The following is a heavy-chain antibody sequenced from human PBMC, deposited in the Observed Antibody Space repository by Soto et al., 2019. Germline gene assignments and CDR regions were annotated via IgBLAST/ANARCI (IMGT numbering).Heavy chain of an antibody. D-gene: IGHD2-15*01. CDR2: IYHSGST. CDR1: GGSISSGGYS. CDR3: ARGQVVAAQP. J-gene: IGHJ5*02. Sequence: QLQLQESGSGLVKPSQTLSLTCAVSGGSISSGGYSWSWIRQPPGKGLEWIGYIYHSGSTYYNPSLXRXVXIXXDRSKNQSSLKLSSVTAADTAVYYCARGQVVAAQPWGQGTLVTVSS. V-gene: IGHV4-30-2*01.